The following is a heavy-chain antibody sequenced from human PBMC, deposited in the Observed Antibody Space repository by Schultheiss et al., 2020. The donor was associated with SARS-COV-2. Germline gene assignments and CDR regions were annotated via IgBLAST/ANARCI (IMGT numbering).Heavy chain of an antibody. J-gene: IGHJ4*02. CDR1: GFTFTNAW. V-gene: IGHV3-15*01. Sequence: GSLRLSCAASGFTFTNAWMSWVRQAPGKGLEWVGRIKRKIDGGTTDYAAPVKGRFTISRDDSKNTLYLQMNSLKTEDTAVYYCASIPYYYGSGSSFDYWGQGTLVTVSS. CDR2: IKRKIDGGTT. CDR3: ASIPYYYGSGSSFDY. D-gene: IGHD3-10*01.